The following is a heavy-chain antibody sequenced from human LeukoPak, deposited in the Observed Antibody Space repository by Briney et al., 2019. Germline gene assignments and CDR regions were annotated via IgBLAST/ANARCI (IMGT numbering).Heavy chain of an antibody. CDR1: AGSISSGDYY. CDR3: ARGVVATSELDY. V-gene: IGHV4-30-4*08. CDR2: IYYSGST. J-gene: IGHJ4*02. Sequence: SETLSLTCTVSAGSISSGDYYWSWIRQPPGKGLEWIGYIYYSGSTYYNPSLKSRVTISVDTSKNQFSLKLSSVTAADTAVYYCARGVVATSELDYWGQGTLVTVSS. D-gene: IGHD5-12*01.